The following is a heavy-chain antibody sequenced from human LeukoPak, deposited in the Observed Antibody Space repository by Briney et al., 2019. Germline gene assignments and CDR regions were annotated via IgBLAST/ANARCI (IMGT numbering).Heavy chain of an antibody. J-gene: IGHJ6*02. CDR1: GFTFSSYA. Sequence: PGGSLRPSCAASGFTFSSYAMSWVRQAPGKGLEWVSAISGSGGSTYYADSVKGRFTISRDNSKNTLYLQMNSLRAEDTAVYYCAKYAPYYYGSGSFSDYYYYGMDVWGQGTTVTVSS. CDR2: ISGSGGST. V-gene: IGHV3-23*01. CDR3: AKYAPYYYGSGSFSDYYYYGMDV. D-gene: IGHD3-10*01.